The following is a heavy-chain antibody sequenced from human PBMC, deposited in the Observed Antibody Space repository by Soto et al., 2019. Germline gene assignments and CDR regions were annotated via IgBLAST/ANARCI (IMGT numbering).Heavy chain of an antibody. J-gene: IGHJ4*02. D-gene: IGHD5-18*01. Sequence: GASVKVSCKASGYTFTSYAVHWVRQAPGQRLEWMGWINAGNGNTKYSQKFQGRVTITRDTSASTAYMELSSLRSEDTAVYYCARECPPGYSYGPYFDYWGQGTLVTVSS. CDR2: INAGNGNT. CDR3: ARECPPGYSYGPYFDY. V-gene: IGHV1-3*01. CDR1: GYTFTSYA.